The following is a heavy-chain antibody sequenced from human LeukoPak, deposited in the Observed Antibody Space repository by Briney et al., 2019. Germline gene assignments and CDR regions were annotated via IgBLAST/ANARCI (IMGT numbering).Heavy chain of an antibody. Sequence: GGSLRLSCAASGFTFSDYYMSWIRQAPGKGLEWVSYISSSGSTIYYADSVKGRFTISGDNAKNSLYLQMNSLRAEDTAVYYCARWLPGSSLSSPFDYWGQGTLVTVSS. CDR2: ISSSGSTI. V-gene: IGHV3-11*01. D-gene: IGHD3-10*01. J-gene: IGHJ4*02. CDR3: ARWLPGSSLSSPFDY. CDR1: GFTFSDYY.